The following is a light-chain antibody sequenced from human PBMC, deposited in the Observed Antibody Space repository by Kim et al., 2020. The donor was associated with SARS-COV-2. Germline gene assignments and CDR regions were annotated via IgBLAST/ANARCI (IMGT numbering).Light chain of an antibody. J-gene: IGLJ3*02. V-gene: IGLV3-1*01. CDR3: QAWVSSTWV. Sequence: SVCPGQTASITCSGDKLGYKYACWYHQKPGQSPVLVIYQDSKRPSGIPERFSGSNSGNTATLTISGTQAMDEADYYCQAWVSSTWVFGGGTQLTVL. CDR2: QDS. CDR1: KLGYKY.